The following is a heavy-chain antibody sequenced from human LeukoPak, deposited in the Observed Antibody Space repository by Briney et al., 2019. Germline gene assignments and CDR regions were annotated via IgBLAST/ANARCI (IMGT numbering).Heavy chain of an antibody. CDR3: ARGRYYYDSSGYYDY. D-gene: IGHD3-22*01. J-gene: IGHJ4*02. V-gene: IGHV1-46*01. Sequence: ASVKVSCKASGYTFTNYAISWVRQAPGQGLEWMGIINPSGGSTSYAQKFQGRVTMTRDMSTSTVYMELSSLRSEDTAVYYCARGRYYYDSSGYYDYWGQGTLVTVSS. CDR2: INPSGGST. CDR1: GYTFTNYA.